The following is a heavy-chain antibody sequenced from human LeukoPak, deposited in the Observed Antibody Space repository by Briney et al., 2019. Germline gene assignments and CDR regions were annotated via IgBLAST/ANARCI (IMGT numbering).Heavy chain of an antibody. CDR1: GFTFSSYA. V-gene: IGHV3-23*01. Sequence: GGSLRLSCAASGFTFSSYAMSWVRQAPGKGLEWVSAISGSGGSTYYADSVKGRFTISRDNSKNTLYLQMNSLRAEDTAVYYCAKDPPSIVVVPAATSFDYWGQGTLVTVSS. J-gene: IGHJ4*02. CDR2: ISGSGGST. D-gene: IGHD2-2*01. CDR3: AKDPPSIVVVPAATSFDY.